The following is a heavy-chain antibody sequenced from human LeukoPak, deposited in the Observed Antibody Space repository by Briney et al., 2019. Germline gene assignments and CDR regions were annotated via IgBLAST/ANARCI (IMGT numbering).Heavy chain of an antibody. J-gene: IGHJ3*02. CDR1: GYTFTSYG. CDR3: ARASPVEIVAFDI. D-gene: IGHD5-24*01. V-gene: IGHV1-18*01. CDR2: ISAYNGNT. Sequence: AASVKVSCKASGYTFTSYGITWVRQAPGQGLEWMGRISAYNGNTNYAQKLQGRVTMTTDTSTSTAYMELRSLRSDDTAVYYCARASPVEIVAFDIWGQGTMVTVSS.